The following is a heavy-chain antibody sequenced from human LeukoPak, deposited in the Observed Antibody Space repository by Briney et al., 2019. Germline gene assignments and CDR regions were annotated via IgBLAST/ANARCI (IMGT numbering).Heavy chain of an antibody. V-gene: IGHV3-23*01. CDR1: GFTFSTYA. Sequence: GGSLRLSCVDSGFTFSTYAMTWVRQAPGKGLEWVSTISGASGATYYADSVKGRFTISRDNSKNTLYLQMNSLRAEDTAVYYCAKENSAVVGTGFDYWGQGTLVTVSS. D-gene: IGHD6-19*01. CDR3: AKENSAVVGTGFDY. J-gene: IGHJ4*02. CDR2: ISGASGAT.